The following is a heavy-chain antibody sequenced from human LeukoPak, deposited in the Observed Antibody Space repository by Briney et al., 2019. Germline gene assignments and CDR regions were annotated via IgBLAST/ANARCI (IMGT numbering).Heavy chain of an antibody. J-gene: IGHJ3*02. Sequence: PGESLKISCKSSGYSFSSYWIGWVRQLPGKGLERMGIIFPGDSETRYSPSFEGQVTISADKSISTAYLQWSSLKASDTAMYYCARGTAGGAFDIWGQGTMVTVSS. CDR1: GYSFSSYW. V-gene: IGHV5-51*01. CDR3: ARGTAGGAFDI. CDR2: IFPGDSET. D-gene: IGHD1-1*01.